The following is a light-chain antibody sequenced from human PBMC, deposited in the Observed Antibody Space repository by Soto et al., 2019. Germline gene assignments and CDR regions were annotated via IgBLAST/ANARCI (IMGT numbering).Light chain of an antibody. Sequence: QSALTQPRSVSGSPGQSVTISCTGTNSDVGGYNYVSWYQQHPGKAPELMIYDVSKRPSGVPDRFSGSKSGNTASLTISGLQAEDEADYYCCSYAGSYTSYVFGTGTKVTVL. J-gene: IGLJ1*01. CDR3: CSYAGSYTSYV. CDR2: DVS. CDR1: NSDVGGYNY. V-gene: IGLV2-11*01.